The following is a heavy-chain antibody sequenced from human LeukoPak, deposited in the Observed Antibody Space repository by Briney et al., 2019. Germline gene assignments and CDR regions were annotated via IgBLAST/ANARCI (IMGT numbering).Heavy chain of an antibody. J-gene: IGHJ6*02. CDR2: ISAYNGRT. CDR3: ARARYCSGGSCYSAVGLFYYYYGMDV. D-gene: IGHD2-15*01. CDR1: GYIFINHG. Sequence: ASVKVSCKASGYIFINHGIAWVRQAPGQGLQYMGWISAYNGRTDYAQNLQGRVTMTTDTATTTAYMELRSLTPDDTAVYYCARARYCSGGSCYSAVGLFYYYYGMDVWGQGTTVTVSS. V-gene: IGHV1-18*01.